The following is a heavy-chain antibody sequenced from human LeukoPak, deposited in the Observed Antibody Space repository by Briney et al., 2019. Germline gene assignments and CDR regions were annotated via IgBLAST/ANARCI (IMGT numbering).Heavy chain of an antibody. J-gene: IGHJ5*02. Sequence: GGSLRLSCAASGFTFSSYGMHWVRQAPGKGLEWVAVISYDGSNKYYADSVKGRFTIPRDNSKNTLYLQMNSLRAEDTAVYYCAKGLLHLGELSLVPWFDPWGQGALVTVSS. CDR1: GFTFSSYG. D-gene: IGHD3-16*02. V-gene: IGHV3-30*18. CDR2: ISYDGSNK. CDR3: AKGLLHLGELSLVPWFDP.